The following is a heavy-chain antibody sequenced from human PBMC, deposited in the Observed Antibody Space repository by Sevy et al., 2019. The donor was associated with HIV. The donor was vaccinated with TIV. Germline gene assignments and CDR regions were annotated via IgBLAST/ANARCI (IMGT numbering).Heavy chain of an antibody. D-gene: IGHD3-16*02. J-gene: IGHJ4*02. Sequence: SETLSLTCAVYGGSFSAYYWNWIRQPPGKGLEWIGEINHSGSTNYNPSLKSRVTMSVDTSKKQFSLKLSSVTAADTAVYYCGRVLADDYIWGSHRPKYYFDFWGQGTLVTVSS. V-gene: IGHV4-34*01. CDR3: GRVLADDYIWGSHRPKYYFDF. CDR1: GGSFSAYY. CDR2: INHSGST.